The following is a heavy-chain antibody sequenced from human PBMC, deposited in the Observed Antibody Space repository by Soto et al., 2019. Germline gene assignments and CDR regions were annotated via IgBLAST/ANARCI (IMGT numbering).Heavy chain of an antibody. V-gene: IGHV1-3*01. CDR2: INAGNGNT. CDR3: ARDKVAAAGRFDY. CDR1: GYTFTSYA. Sequence: QVQLVQSGAEVKKPGASVKVSCKASGYTFTSYAMHWVRQAPGQRLEWMGWINAGNGNTKYSQKFQGRVTITRDTSASTAYMELSSLRSEDTAVYYCARDKVAAAGRFDYWGQGTLVTVSS. J-gene: IGHJ4*02. D-gene: IGHD6-13*01.